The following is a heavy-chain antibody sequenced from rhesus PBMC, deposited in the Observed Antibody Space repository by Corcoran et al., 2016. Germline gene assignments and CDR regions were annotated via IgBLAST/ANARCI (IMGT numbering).Heavy chain of an antibody. CDR3: EGDSGYYATFDY. CDR2: LSYDGSKK. CDR1: GFTFSSYG. D-gene: IGHD3-28*01. J-gene: IGHJ4*01. Sequence: EVQLVESGGGLVQPGGSLRLSCAASGFTFSSYGMHWVRQAPGKGLEWVAVLSYDGSKKDYADSVKYRLTMSRENSKNSLFLQMNSLRAEDTAVYYCEGDSGYYATFDYWGQGVLVTVSS. V-gene: IGHV3-54*02.